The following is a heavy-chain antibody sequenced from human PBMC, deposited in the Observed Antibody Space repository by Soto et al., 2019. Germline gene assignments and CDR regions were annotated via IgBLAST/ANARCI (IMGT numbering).Heavy chain of an antibody. J-gene: IGHJ6*02. Sequence: ASVKVSCKASGGTFSSYAISWVRQAPGQGLEWMGGIIPIFGTANYAQKFQGRVTITADESTSTAYMELSSLRSEDTAVYYCAREGRRLQQRGMDVWGQGTTVTVS. V-gene: IGHV1-69*13. CDR3: AREGRRLQQRGMDV. CDR1: GGTFSSYA. D-gene: IGHD4-17*01. CDR2: IIPIFGTA.